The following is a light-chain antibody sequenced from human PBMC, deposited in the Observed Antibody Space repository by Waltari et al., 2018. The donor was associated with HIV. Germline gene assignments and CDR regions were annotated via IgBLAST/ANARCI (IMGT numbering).Light chain of an antibody. CDR2: GNS. CDR1: SSNIGAGYD. CDR3: QSYDSSLSAPVV. Sequence: QSVLTQPPSVSGAPGQRVTISCTGSSSNIGAGYDVHWYQQLPGTAPKRLIYGNSNRPSGVPDRFSGSKSGTSASLAITGLQAEDEADYYCQSYDSSLSAPVVFGGGTKLTVL. J-gene: IGLJ2*01. V-gene: IGLV1-40*01.